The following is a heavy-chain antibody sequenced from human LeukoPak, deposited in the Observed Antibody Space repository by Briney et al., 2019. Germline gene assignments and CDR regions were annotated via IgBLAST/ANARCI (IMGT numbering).Heavy chain of an antibody. D-gene: IGHD2-2*01. Sequence: PSETLSLTCTVSGGSISSYYWSWIRQPPGKGLEWIGYIYYSGSTNYNPSLKSRVTISVDTSKNQFSLKLSSVTAADTAVYYCATGVVTHYYYYGMDVWGQGTTVTVSS. CDR1: GGSISSYY. CDR2: IYYSGST. J-gene: IGHJ6*02. V-gene: IGHV4-59*01. CDR3: ATGVVTHYYYYGMDV.